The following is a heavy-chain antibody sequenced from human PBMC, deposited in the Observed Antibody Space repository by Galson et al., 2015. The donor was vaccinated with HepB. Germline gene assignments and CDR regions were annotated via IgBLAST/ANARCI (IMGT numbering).Heavy chain of an antibody. CDR3: ARGPYSGSYSDRWYFDL. CDR1: GFTFSNYD. V-gene: IGHV3-13*05. J-gene: IGHJ2*01. CDR2: ITTAGDP. Sequence: SLRLSCAASGFTFSNYDMHWVRQATGKGLEWVSAITTAGDPYYPGSVKGRFTISGENAKNSLYLQMNSLGAGDTAVYYCARGPYSGSYSDRWYFDLWGRGTLVTVSS. D-gene: IGHD1-26*01.